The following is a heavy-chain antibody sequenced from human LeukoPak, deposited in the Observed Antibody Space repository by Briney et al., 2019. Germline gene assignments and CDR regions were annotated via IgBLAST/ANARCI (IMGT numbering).Heavy chain of an antibody. J-gene: IGHJ6*03. D-gene: IGHD4-17*01. CDR2: IYSGGST. CDR1: GFTVSSNY. V-gene: IGHV3-53*01. CDR3: ARDTTVSYYYYYMDV. Sequence: QPGGSLRLSCAASGFTVSSNYMSWARQAPGKGLEWVSVIYSGGSTYYADSVKGRFTISRDNAKNSLYLQMNSLRAEDTAVYYCARDTTVSYYYYYMDVWGKGTTVTVSS.